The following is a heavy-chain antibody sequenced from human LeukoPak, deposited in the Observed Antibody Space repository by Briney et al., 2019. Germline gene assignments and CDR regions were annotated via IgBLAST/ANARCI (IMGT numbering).Heavy chain of an antibody. V-gene: IGHV3-7*01. CDR3: ARDSWDRAMVSSSVADY. J-gene: IGHJ4*02. D-gene: IGHD5-18*01. CDR2: IKQDGSEK. Sequence: SGGSLRLSCAASGFTFSSYWMSWVRQAPGKGLEWVANIKQDGSEKYYVDSVKGRFTISRDNAKNSLYLQMNSLRAEDTAVYYCARDSWDRAMVSSSVADYWGQGTLVTVSS. CDR1: GFTFSSYW.